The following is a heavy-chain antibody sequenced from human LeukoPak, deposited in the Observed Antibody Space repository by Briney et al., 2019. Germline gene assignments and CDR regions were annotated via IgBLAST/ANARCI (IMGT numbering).Heavy chain of an antibody. Sequence: ASVKVSCKASGYSFTNYDINWVRQVAGQGLEWMGWMHPNSGDTGYAHNLQGRITITRDSSTATVFMELSSLRSEDTAMYYCARGRLNGNVDFWGQGTLVTVSS. CDR1: GYSFTNYD. V-gene: IGHV1-8*03. CDR3: ARGRLNGNVDF. D-gene: IGHD1-20*01. J-gene: IGHJ4*02. CDR2: MHPNSGDT.